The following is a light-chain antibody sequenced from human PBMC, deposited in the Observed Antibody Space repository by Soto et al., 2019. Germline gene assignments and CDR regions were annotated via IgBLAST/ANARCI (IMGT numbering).Light chain of an antibody. CDR3: SSSAGSMNLV. J-gene: IGLJ2*01. V-gene: IGLV2-8*01. Sequence: QSALTQPPSASGSPGQSVTISCTGSSSDVGGHNYVSWYQQFPGKAPKLIIYEVSTRPSGVPDQFSGSKSVNTASLTVSGLQSEDEDAYYCSSSAGSMNLVFGGGTKLTVL. CDR2: EVS. CDR1: SSDVGGHNY.